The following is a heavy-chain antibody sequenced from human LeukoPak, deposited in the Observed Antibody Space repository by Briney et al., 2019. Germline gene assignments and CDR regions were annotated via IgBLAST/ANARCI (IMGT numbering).Heavy chain of an antibody. CDR2: FDPEDGET. CDR3: ATGVVVAAKSGFDD. J-gene: IGHJ4*02. Sequence: ASVKVSCKVSGYTLTELSMHWVRQAPGKGLEWMGGFDPEDGETIYAQKFQGRVTMTEDTSTDTAYMELSSLRAEDTAVYYCATGVVVAAKSGFDDWGQGTLVTVSS. V-gene: IGHV1-24*01. CDR1: GYTLTELS. D-gene: IGHD2-15*01.